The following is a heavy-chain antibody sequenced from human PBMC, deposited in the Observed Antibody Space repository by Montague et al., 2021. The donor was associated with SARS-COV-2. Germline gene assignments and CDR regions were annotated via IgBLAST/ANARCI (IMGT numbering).Heavy chain of an antibody. J-gene: IGHJ3*02. D-gene: IGHD1-26*01. CDR1: GDSVSSNSAA. V-gene: IGHV6-1*01. CDR2: TYYRSKWYN. CDR3: ASLTLKWELSGGGHDAFDI. Sequence: CAISGDSVSSNSAAWNWIRQSPSRGLEWLGRTYYRSKWYNDYAVSVKSRITINPDTSKNQFSLQLNSVTPEDTAVYYCASLTLKWELSGGGHDAFDIWGQGTMVTVSS.